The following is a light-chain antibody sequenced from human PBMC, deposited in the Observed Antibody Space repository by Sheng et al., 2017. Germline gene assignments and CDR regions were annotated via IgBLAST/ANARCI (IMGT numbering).Light chain of an antibody. J-gene: IGLJ1*01. Sequence: QSVLTQPRSASGTPGQSITISCSGSSSNIGDNTVNWYQHRPGAAPKLLIYGDDERPSGVPDRFSASKSDTSASLAISGLQSDDEADYYCAAWDDSLNGYVFGTGTEVTVL. CDR1: SSNIGDNT. V-gene: IGLV1-44*01. CDR2: GDD. CDR3: AAWDDSLNGYV.